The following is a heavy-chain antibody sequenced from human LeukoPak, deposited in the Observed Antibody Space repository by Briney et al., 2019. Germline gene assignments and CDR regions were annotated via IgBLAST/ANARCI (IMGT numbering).Heavy chain of an antibody. D-gene: IGHD3-22*01. V-gene: IGHV4-4*07. CDR2: IYTSGST. CDR1: GGSISSYY. Sequence: SETLSLTCTVSGGSISSYYWSWLRQPAGKGLEWIGRIYTSGSTNYNPSPKSRVTISVDKSKDQFSLKLSSVTAADTAVYYCARIHYYDSSGYSDYGGYWFDPWGQGTLVTVSS. CDR3: ARIHYYDSSGYSDYGGYWFDP. J-gene: IGHJ5*02.